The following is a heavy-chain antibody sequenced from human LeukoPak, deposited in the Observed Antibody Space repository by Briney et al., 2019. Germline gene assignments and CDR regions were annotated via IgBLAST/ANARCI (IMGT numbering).Heavy chain of an antibody. CDR3: ASYYASGVSAYNYYGMDV. J-gene: IGHJ6*04. Sequence: PETLSLTCAVSGYSISSGYYWGWIRQPPGQGLEWIGSMSHNRGTYYNPSLRSRVTISMDTSKNQFSLRLSSVTAADTAVYYCASYYASGVSAYNYYGMDVWGKGTTVTVSS. CDR1: GYSISSGYY. V-gene: IGHV4-38-2*01. D-gene: IGHD3-10*01. CDR2: MSHNRGT.